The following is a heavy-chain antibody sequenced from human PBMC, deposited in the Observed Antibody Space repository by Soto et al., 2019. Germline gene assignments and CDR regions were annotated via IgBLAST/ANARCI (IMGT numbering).Heavy chain of an antibody. D-gene: IGHD3-10*01. V-gene: IGHV2-5*01. CDR2: IYWNDDK. CDR1: GFSLSTSGVG. CDR3: AHSRVSAGAVRGVIGY. J-gene: IGHJ4*02. Sequence: QITLKESGPKLVKPTQTLTLTGTFSGFSLSTSGVGVGWIRQPPGKALEWLALIYWNDDKRYSPSLKSRLTITKDTSKNQVVLTMTNMDPVNTATYYCAHSRVSAGAVRGVIGYWGQGTLVTVSS.